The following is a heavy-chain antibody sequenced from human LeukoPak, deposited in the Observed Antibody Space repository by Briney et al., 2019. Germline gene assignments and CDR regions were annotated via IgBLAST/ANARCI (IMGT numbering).Heavy chain of an antibody. CDR1: GGSISTYY. CDR3: ARLLRVTYAGSDLEYFDY. Sequence: SETLSLTCTVSGGSISTYYWSWIRQPPGKGLEWIGYIYYSVSTNYNPSLKSRLTISVDTSKNQFSLKLSSVTAAETVVYYCARLLRVTYAGSDLEYFDYWGQGTLVTVSS. D-gene: IGHD2-21*02. V-gene: IGHV4-59*08. J-gene: IGHJ4*02. CDR2: IYYSVST.